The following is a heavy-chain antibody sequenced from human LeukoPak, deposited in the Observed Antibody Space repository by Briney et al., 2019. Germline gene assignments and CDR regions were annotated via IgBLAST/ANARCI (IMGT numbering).Heavy chain of an antibody. V-gene: IGHV5-51*01. J-gene: IGHJ5*02. CDR3: ARREIGGNWWEGFEYNWFDP. Sequence: GESLKISCKGSGYTFTSYWIAWVRQMPGRGLEWMGIIYPGDSDTRYSPSFQGQVTLSADKSISTAYLQWSSLKASDTAMYYCARREIGGNWWEGFEYNWFDPWGQGTLVTVSS. D-gene: IGHD4-23*01. CDR2: IYPGDSDT. CDR1: GYTFTSYW.